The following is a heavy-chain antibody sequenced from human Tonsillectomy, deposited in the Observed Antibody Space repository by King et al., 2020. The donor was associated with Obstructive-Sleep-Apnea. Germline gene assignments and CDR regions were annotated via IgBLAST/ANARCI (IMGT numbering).Heavy chain of an antibody. J-gene: IGHJ4*02. CDR2: IYPGDSDT. CDR3: ARRPDYYDSRGTFDY. Sequence: VQLVESGAEVKKPGESLKISCKGSGYSFTNYWIGWVRQMSGKGLEWMGIIYPGDSDTRYSPSFQGQVTISADKSISTAYLQWSSLEASDTAMYYCARRPDYYDSRGTFDYWGQGTLVTVSS. V-gene: IGHV5-51*01. CDR1: GYSFTNYW. D-gene: IGHD3-22*01.